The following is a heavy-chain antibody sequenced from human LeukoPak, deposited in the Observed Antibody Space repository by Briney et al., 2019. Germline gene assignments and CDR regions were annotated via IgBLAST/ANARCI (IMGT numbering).Heavy chain of an antibody. D-gene: IGHD3-16*02. Sequence: ASETLSLTCAVYGGSFSGYYWSWIRQPPGKGLEWIGQINHSGSTNYNPSLKSRVTISVDTSKNQFSLKLSSVTAADTAVYYCARGGDYVWGSYRPSSGYYPYYFDYWGQGTLVTASS. CDR1: GGSFSGYY. CDR2: INHSGST. J-gene: IGHJ4*02. V-gene: IGHV4-34*01. CDR3: ARGGDYVWGSYRPSSGYYPYYFDY.